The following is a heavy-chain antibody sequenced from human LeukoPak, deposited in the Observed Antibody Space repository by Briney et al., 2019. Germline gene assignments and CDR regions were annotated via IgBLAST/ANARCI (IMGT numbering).Heavy chain of an antibody. CDR1: GGPISSYY. D-gene: IGHD5-18*01. CDR3: ARLVRGFTYGFDTGFDY. V-gene: IGHV4-59*01. CDR2: IYYSGST. J-gene: IGHJ4*02. Sequence: SETLSLTCTVSGGPISSYYWSWIRQPPGKGLEWIGYIYYSGSTNYNPSLKSRVTISVDTSKNQFSLKLSSVTAADTAVYYCARLVRGFTYGFDTGFDYWGQGTLVTVSS.